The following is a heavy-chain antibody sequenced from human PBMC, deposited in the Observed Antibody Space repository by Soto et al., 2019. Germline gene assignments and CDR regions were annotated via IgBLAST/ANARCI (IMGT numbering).Heavy chain of an antibody. CDR1: GGTFSSYT. Sequence: QVQLVQSGAEVKKPGSSVKVSCKASGGTFSSYTISWVRQAPGQGLEWMGRIIPILGIANNAQKFQGRVTITADKSTSTVYMELSSLRSDDTSVYYGARVKTTVVTQSAFDIWGQGTMVTVSS. V-gene: IGHV1-69*02. CDR2: IIPILGIA. J-gene: IGHJ3*02. CDR3: ARVKTTVVTQSAFDI. D-gene: IGHD4-17*01.